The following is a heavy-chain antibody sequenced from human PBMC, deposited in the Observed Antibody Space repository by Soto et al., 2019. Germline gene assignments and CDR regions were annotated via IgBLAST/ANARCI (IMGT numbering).Heavy chain of an antibody. CDR3: ARANYYYYYMDV. Sequence: GGSLRLSCAASGFTFSSYDMHWVRQATGKGLEWVSAIGTAGDTYYPGSVKGRFTISRENAKNSSYLQMNNLRAGDTAVYYCARANYYYYYMDVWGKGTTVTVSS. CDR2: IGTAGDT. V-gene: IGHV3-13*01. J-gene: IGHJ6*03. CDR1: GFTFSSYD.